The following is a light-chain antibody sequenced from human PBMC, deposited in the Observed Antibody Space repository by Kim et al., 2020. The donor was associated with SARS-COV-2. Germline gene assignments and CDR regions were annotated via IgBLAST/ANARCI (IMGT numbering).Light chain of an antibody. CDR1: QSVYTN. V-gene: IGKV3-15*01. CDR2: DVS. CDR3: QQYNNWPQT. Sequence: VSPGERATLSCRASQSVYTNLAWYQQKPGQAPRLLIYDVSTRATGIPARIRGSGSGTEFTLTISSLQSEDFAVYYCQQYNNWPQTFGQGTKVDIK. J-gene: IGKJ1*01.